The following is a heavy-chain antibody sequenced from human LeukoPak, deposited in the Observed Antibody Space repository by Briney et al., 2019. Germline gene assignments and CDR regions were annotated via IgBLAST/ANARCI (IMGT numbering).Heavy chain of an antibody. CDR2: INHSGST. J-gene: IGHJ5*02. Sequence: SETLSLTCAVYGGSFSGYYWSWIRQSPGKGLEWIGEINHSGSTNYNPSLKSRVTISVDTSKNQFSLKLSSVTAADTAVYYCARGRIVPKRGWFDPWGQGTLVTVSS. V-gene: IGHV4-34*01. CDR3: ARGRIVPKRGWFDP. D-gene: IGHD1-26*01. CDR1: GGSFSGYY.